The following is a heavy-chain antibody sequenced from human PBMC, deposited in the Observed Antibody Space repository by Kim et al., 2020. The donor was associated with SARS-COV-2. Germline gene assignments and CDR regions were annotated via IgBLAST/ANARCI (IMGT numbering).Heavy chain of an antibody. D-gene: IGHD1-26*01. J-gene: IGHJ4*02. CDR3: ARHQTGGTCPLGH. Sequence: NPSLESRVTISLDRSENQFSLKLSSVTVADTALYYCARHQTGGTCPLGHWGQGILVTVSS. V-gene: IGHV4-59*08.